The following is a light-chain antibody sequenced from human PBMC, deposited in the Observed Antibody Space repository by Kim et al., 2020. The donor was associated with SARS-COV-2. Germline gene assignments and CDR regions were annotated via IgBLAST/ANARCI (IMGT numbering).Light chain of an antibody. CDR1: QSVSSN. V-gene: IGKV3-11*01. J-gene: IGKJ4*01. CDR3: QQRSNWPLT. Sequence: EIVLTQFPATLSLSPGERATLSCRASQSVSSNLAWYQQKPGQTPRLLMYGASNRATGIPARFSGSGSGTDFTLTISSLESEYSAVYYCQQRSNWPLTFGGGTKVDIK. CDR2: GAS.